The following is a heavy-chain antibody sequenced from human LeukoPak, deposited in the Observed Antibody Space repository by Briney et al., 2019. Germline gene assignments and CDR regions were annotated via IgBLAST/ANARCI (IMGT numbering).Heavy chain of an antibody. D-gene: IGHD1-26*01. Sequence: QPGGSLRLSCAASGFTFSSYAMSWVRQAPGKGLDWVSTVSGSGGGTYNADSVKGRFTISRDNSKNTLYLQMSSLRAEDTALYYCAKNPQYSGNYYFDYWGQGTLVTVSS. CDR3: AKNPQYSGNYYFDY. CDR1: GFTFSSYA. J-gene: IGHJ4*02. CDR2: VSGSGGGT. V-gene: IGHV3-23*01.